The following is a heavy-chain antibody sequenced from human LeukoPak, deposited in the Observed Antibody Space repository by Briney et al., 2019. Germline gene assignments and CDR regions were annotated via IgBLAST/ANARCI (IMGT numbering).Heavy chain of an antibody. CDR1: GFTFSDHY. CDR3: ARVIATRPHYHYYMNV. D-gene: IGHD6-6*01. V-gene: IGHV3-11*04. J-gene: IGHJ6*03. Sequence: GGSLRLSCAASGFTFSDHYMSWIRQAPGKGLEWVSYISNSGRTIYYADSVKGRFTITRGNAENSLYLQMNSLRAEDTAVYYCARVIATRPHYHYYMNVWGKGTTVTVSS. CDR2: ISNSGRTI.